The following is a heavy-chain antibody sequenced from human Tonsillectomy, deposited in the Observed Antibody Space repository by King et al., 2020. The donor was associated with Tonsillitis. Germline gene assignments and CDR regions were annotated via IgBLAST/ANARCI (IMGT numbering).Heavy chain of an antibody. CDR3: AKWNGVSTSRWYGLFDH. D-gene: IGHD4-23*01. J-gene: IGHJ4*02. CDR1: GFTFSSSA. V-gene: IGHV3-23*04. Sequence: QLVQSGGGLVQPGGSLRLSCTASGFTFSSSALNWVRQAPGKGLEWVSIISGSGGSTSYANSVKGRFTISRDNSKNTLYLQMNSLRAEDTAVYYCAKWNGVSTSRWYGLFDHWGQGALVTVSA. CDR2: ISGSGGST.